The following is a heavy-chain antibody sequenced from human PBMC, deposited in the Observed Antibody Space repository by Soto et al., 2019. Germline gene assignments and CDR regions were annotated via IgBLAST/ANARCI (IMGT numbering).Heavy chain of an antibody. CDR1: GYTFTTYG. CDR2: ISAYSGNT. Sequence: QVQRVQSGAEVKKPGASVKVSCKASGYTFTTYGITWVRQAPGQGLEWMGGISAYSGNTNYAQKLQGRLTVTTDTSTNTAYMDLRSLRSDDTAVYYCARVVKAGDYGDYGRYYFDYWGHGTLVTVSS. CDR3: ARVVKAGDYGDYGRYYFDY. D-gene: IGHD4-17*01. J-gene: IGHJ4*01. V-gene: IGHV1-18*04.